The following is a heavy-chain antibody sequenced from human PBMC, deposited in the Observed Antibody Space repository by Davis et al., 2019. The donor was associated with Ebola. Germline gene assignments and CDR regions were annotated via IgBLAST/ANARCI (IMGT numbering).Heavy chain of an antibody. CDR2: ISSSSSYI. V-gene: IGHV3-21*01. CDR3: ASTSIAAKTFLDY. D-gene: IGHD6-13*01. J-gene: IGHJ4*02. CDR1: GFTFSSYS. Sequence: PGGSLRLSCAASGFTFSSYSMNWVRQAPGKGLEWVSSISSSSSYIYYADSVKGRFTISRDNAKNSLYLQMNSLRAEDTAVYYCASTSIAAKTFLDYWGQGTLVTVSS.